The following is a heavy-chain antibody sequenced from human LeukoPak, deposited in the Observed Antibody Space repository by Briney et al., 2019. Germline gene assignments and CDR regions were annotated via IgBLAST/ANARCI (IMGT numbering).Heavy chain of an antibody. CDR1: GVSISSYY. D-gene: IGHD3-3*01. J-gene: IGHJ4*02. Sequence: ASETLSLTCTVSGVSISSYYWSWIRQPPGKGLEWIGYIYYSGSTYYNPSLKSRVTISVDTSKNQFSLKLSSVTAADTAVYYCARVGNRYYDFWSGYRKEGEFDYWGQGTLVTVSS. CDR3: ARVGNRYYDFWSGYRKEGEFDY. CDR2: IYYSGST. V-gene: IGHV4-30-4*08.